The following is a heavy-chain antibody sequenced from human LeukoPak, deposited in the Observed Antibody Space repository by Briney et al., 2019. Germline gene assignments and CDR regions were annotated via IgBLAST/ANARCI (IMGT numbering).Heavy chain of an antibody. Sequence: PSETLSLTCTVSGGAIISISDYLRWIRQTPEKGLEWIGTIYYSGSTSYNTSIKSRVTIYIDTSKNQFSLKLTSVTASDTAVYYCALFGGGAFDIWGQGTMVTVSS. V-gene: IGHV4-39*01. CDR3: ALFGGGAFDI. CDR1: GGAIISISDY. D-gene: IGHD3-10*01. J-gene: IGHJ3*02. CDR2: IYYSGST.